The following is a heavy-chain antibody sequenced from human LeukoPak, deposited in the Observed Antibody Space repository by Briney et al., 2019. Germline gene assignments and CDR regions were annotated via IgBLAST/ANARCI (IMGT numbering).Heavy chain of an antibody. J-gene: IGHJ4*02. V-gene: IGHV1-18*01. Sequence: GASVKVSCKASGYTFTRYGISWVRQAPGQGLEWMGWISAYNGNTNYEQKLQGRVTMTTDTSTSTAYMELRSLRSDDTAVYYCARAALIVVGGTVDYWGQGTLVTVSS. CDR3: ARAALIVVGGTVDY. D-gene: IGHD2-2*01. CDR1: GYTFTRYG. CDR2: ISAYNGNT.